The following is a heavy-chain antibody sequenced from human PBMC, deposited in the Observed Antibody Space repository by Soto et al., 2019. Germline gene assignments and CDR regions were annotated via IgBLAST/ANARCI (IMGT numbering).Heavy chain of an antibody. CDR1: FTFSMYS. J-gene: IGHJ5*02. D-gene: IGHD1-26*01. V-gene: IGHV3-21*01. CDR2: ISSGGSYI. Sequence: EVQVEECGGGLVQPGWSLRLSCSFTFSMYSMNWVRQAPGKGLEWVASISSGGSYIKYADSVKGRFTISRDNAKNSVSLQMNSLRVDDTAVYFCTRDQGGSYDSWFDPWGQGTLVTVSS. CDR3: TRDQGGSYDSWFDP.